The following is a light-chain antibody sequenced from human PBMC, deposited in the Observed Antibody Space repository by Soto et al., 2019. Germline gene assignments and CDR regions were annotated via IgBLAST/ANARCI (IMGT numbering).Light chain of an antibody. J-gene: IGKJ2*01. Sequence: ESVLTQSPGTLSLSPGERATLSCRASQSVSSSYFAWYQQKPGQAPRLLIYDASSRATGIPDRFSGSGSGTDFTLTISRLEPEDFAVYDCQQYGSSPPYTFGQGTKRAIK. CDR2: DAS. CDR1: QSVSSSY. CDR3: QQYGSSPPYT. V-gene: IGKV3-20*01.